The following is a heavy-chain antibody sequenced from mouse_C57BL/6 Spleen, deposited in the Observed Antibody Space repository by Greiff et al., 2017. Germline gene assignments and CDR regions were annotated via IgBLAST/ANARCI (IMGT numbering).Heavy chain of an antibody. CDR1: GYTFTSYW. CDR3: ARGGNYGHYAMDY. J-gene: IGHJ4*01. D-gene: IGHD2-1*01. Sequence: QVQLQQPGAELVRPGSSVKLSCKASGYTFTSYWMHWVKQRPIQGLEWIGNIDPSDSETHYNQKFKDKATLTVDKSSSTAYMQLSSLTSEDSAVYYCARGGNYGHYAMDYWGQGTSVTVSS. V-gene: IGHV1-52*01. CDR2: IDPSDSET.